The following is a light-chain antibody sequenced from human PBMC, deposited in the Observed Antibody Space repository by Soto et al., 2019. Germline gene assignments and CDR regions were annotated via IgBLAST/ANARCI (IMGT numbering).Light chain of an antibody. CDR1: QSVSSN. V-gene: IGKV3-15*01. J-gene: IGKJ5*01. Sequence: EIMMRQSPATLAVYPRERATLSCMASQSVSSNLAWYQQKPGQAPSLLIYGASTRATGIPARFSGSGSGTEFTLTISSLQSEDFAVYYCQQYNNWPRITFGQGTRLEIK. CDR2: GAS. CDR3: QQYNNWPRIT.